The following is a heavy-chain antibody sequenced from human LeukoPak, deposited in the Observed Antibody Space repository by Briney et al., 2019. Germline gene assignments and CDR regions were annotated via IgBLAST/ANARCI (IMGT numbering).Heavy chain of an antibody. Sequence: GGSLRLSCAASGFTFSSHWMHWVRQAPGKGLVWVSRINSDGSSTSYADSVKGRFTISRDNAKNTLYLQMNSLRAEDTAVYYCAKGSETMVRGVRPPDYWGQGTLVTVSS. CDR2: INSDGSST. J-gene: IGHJ4*02. D-gene: IGHD3-10*01. CDR1: GFTFSSHW. V-gene: IGHV3-74*01. CDR3: AKGSETMVRGVRPPDY.